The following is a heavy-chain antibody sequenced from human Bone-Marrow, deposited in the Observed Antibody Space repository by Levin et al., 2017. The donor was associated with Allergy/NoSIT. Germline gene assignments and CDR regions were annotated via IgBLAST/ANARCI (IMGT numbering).Heavy chain of an antibody. CDR2: MNPNSGNT. D-gene: IGHD6-19*01. J-gene: IGHJ6*02. Sequence: ASVKVSCKASGYTFTSYDINWVRQATGQGLEWMGWMNPNSGNTGYAQKFQGRVTMTRNTSISTAYMELSSLRSEDTAVYYCARGSFVGVGSGCYYGMDVWGQGTTVTVSS. CDR3: ARGSFVGVGSGCYYGMDV. CDR1: GYTFTSYD. V-gene: IGHV1-8*01.